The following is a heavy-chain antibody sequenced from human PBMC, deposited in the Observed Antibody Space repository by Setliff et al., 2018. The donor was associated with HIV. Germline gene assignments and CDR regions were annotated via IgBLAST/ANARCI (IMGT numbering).Heavy chain of an antibody. Sequence: SETLSLTCTVSGGSISGGGYYWTWIRQYPGRGLEWIGYIYYSGTAYYKPSLRSRVTISVDTSKNQFSLKLSSVTAADTAVYYCAKGVAGLQYYYYYMDVWGKGTTVTVSS. CDR1: GGSISGGGYY. J-gene: IGHJ6*03. CDR2: IYYSGTA. CDR3: AKGVAGLQYYYYYMDV. D-gene: IGHD6-19*01. V-gene: IGHV4-31*03.